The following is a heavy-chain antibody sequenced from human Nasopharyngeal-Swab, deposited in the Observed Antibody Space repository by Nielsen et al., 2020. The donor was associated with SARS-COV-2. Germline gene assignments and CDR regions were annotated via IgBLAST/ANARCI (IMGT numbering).Heavy chain of an antibody. CDR1: GFTLSSFW. J-gene: IGHJ2*01. CDR2: IKQDGSEK. Sequence: GGSLRLSCVASGFTLSSFWMTWVRQAPGKGLEWVGNIKQDGSEKYYVDSVKGRFTISRDNAKNSLYLQMNSLRAEDTAVYYCARLSGSSWDFDLWGRGTLVTVPS. D-gene: IGHD6-13*01. CDR3: ARLSGSSWDFDL. V-gene: IGHV3-7*01.